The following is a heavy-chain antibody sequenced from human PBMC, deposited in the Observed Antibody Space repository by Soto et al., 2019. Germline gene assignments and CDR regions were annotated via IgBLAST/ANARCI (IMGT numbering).Heavy chain of an antibody. CDR2: ISYDGSNK. D-gene: IGHD3-10*01. Sequence: GGSLRLSCAASGFTFSSYAMHWVRQAPGKGLEWVAVISYDGSNKYYAGSVKGRFTISRDNSKNTLYLQMNSLRAEDTAVYYCARATGGKGILNWFDPWGQGTLVNVSS. CDR3: ARATGGKGILNWFDP. J-gene: IGHJ5*02. CDR1: GFTFSSYA. V-gene: IGHV3-30-3*01.